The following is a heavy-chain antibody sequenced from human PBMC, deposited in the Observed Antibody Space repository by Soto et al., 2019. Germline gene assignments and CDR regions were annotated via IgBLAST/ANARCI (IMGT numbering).Heavy chain of an antibody. Sequence: QVQLQESGPGLVKPSETLSLTCTASGGSISTYYWSWIRQPPGKGLEWLRYVYASGNTKYNPALRSRVTISLDTSRNQFSLKLSSVTAADTAVYYCARWDGGDSFFDSWGLGTLVTVSS. CDR1: GGSISTYY. CDR3: ARWDGGDSFFDS. J-gene: IGHJ4*02. CDR2: VYASGNT. D-gene: IGHD3-16*01. V-gene: IGHV4-59*01.